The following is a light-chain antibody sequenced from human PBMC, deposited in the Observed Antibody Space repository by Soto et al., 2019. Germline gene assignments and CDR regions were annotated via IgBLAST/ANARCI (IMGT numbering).Light chain of an antibody. Sequence: QSVPTQPPSASGSPGQSVTTSCTGTSSDIGGYNYVSWYQQHPGNAPKLMIYEVSTRPSGVPYRFSGSKSGNTASLTVSGLQAEDEADYYCSSYAGSNNYVFGSGTKVTVL. CDR1: SSDIGGYNY. V-gene: IGLV2-8*01. J-gene: IGLJ1*01. CDR2: EVS. CDR3: SSYAGSNNYV.